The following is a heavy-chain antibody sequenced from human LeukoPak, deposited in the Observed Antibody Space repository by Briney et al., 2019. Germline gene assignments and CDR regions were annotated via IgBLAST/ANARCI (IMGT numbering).Heavy chain of an antibody. CDR2: IYYIGST. Sequence: SETLSLTCTVSGGSTSNYYSSWVRQPPGEGLEWSGCIYYIGSTNYNPSLKSRVTISPDTSKNQFSLELSSVTAANTAVYYCARHGAAYSFDYWGQGTLVTVSS. CDR1: GGSTSNYY. D-gene: IGHD4-11*01. J-gene: IGHJ4*02. CDR3: ARHGAAYSFDY. V-gene: IGHV4-59*08.